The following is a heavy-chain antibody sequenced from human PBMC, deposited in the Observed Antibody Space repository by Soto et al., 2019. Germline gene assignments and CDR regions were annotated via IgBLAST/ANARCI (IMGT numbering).Heavy chain of an antibody. Sequence: GGSLRLSCAASGFTFSSYSMNWVRQAPGKGLEWVSSISSSSSYIYYADSVKGRFTISRDNAKNSLYLQMNSLRAEDTAVYYCARKAEDDSLTGPQGNYGMDVWGQGTTVTVSS. D-gene: IGHD3-9*01. J-gene: IGHJ6*02. CDR2: ISSSSSYI. V-gene: IGHV3-21*01. CDR1: GFTFSSYS. CDR3: ARKAEDDSLTGPQGNYGMDV.